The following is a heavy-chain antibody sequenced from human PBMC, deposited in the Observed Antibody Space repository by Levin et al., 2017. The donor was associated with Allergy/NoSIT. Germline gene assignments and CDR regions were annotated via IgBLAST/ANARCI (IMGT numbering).Heavy chain of an antibody. V-gene: IGHV3-7*01. D-gene: IGHD2-8*01. J-gene: IGHJ1*01. Sequence: SCAVSGLTFSNYWMNWVRLAPGKGLQWVANIKKDASDKNYVDSVKGRFTISRDNAENSLYLQMNSLSAEDTAVYYCAAGVGYIIEHWGQGTLVTVSS. CDR3: AAGVGYIIEH. CDR1: GLTFSNYW. CDR2: IKKDASDK.